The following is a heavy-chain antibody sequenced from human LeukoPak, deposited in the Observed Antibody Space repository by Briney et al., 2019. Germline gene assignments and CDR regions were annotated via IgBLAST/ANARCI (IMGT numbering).Heavy chain of an antibody. CDR2: INHSGST. V-gene: IGHV4-34*01. Sequence: SETLSLTCAVYGGSFSGYYWSWIRQPPGKGLEWIGEINHSGSTNYNPSLKSRVTISVDTSKNQFSLKLSSVTAADTAVYYCARGELVGPRLFDYWGQGTLVTVSS. CDR3: ARGELVGPRLFDY. CDR1: GGSFSGYY. D-gene: IGHD1-1*01. J-gene: IGHJ4*02.